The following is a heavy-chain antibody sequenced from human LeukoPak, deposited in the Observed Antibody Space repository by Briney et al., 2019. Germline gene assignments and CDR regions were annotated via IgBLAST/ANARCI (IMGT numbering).Heavy chain of an antibody. D-gene: IGHD6-13*01. CDR2: IYYSGST. J-gene: IGHJ4*02. V-gene: IGHV4-59*01. CDR1: GGSISGYY. Sequence: SETLSLTCTVSGGSISGYYWSWIRQPPGKGLEWIGYIYYSGSTNYNPSLKSRVTISVDTSKNQFSLKLSSVTAADTAVYYCAGAWGIAAAGGQFDYWGQGTLVTVSS. CDR3: AGAWGIAAAGGQFDY.